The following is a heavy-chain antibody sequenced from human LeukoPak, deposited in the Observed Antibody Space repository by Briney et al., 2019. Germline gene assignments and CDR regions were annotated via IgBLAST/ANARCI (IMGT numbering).Heavy chain of an antibody. Sequence: SETLSLTCTVSGGSISSYYWSWIRQPPGKGLEWIGYIYYSGSTNYNPSLKSRVTISVDTSKNQISLKLSSVTAADTAVYYCARDLGSPGGYWGQGTLVTVSS. CDR1: GGSISSYY. J-gene: IGHJ4*02. V-gene: IGHV4-59*01. CDR2: IYYSGST. CDR3: ARDLGSPGGY. D-gene: IGHD1-26*01.